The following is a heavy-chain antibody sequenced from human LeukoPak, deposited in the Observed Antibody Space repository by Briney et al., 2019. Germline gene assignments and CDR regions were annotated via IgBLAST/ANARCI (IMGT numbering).Heavy chain of an antibody. V-gene: IGHV3-69-1*01. Sequence: GGSLRLSCAASGFSLSTFNMNWIRQAPGKGLEWVSCISGTGSVYYAASVRGRFTISRDTAENSLFLQLNSLRTEDTAVYFCARDLPGSSWYALDSWGQGTLVTVSS. CDR3: ARDLPGSSWYALDS. CDR2: ISGTGSV. CDR1: GFSLSTFN. D-gene: IGHD6-13*01. J-gene: IGHJ5*01.